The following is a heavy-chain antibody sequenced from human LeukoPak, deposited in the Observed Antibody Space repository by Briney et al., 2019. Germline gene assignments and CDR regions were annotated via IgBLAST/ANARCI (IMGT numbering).Heavy chain of an antibody. D-gene: IGHD1-20*01. Sequence: SETLSLTCTVSGGSISSYYWSWIRQPPGKGLEWIGYIYYSGSTNYNPPLKGRVTISVDTSKNQFSLKLSSVTAADTAVYYCARGRGLAYNWNDAGDYWGQGTLVTVSS. V-gene: IGHV4-59*01. CDR2: IYYSGST. J-gene: IGHJ4*02. CDR1: GGSISSYY. CDR3: ARGRGLAYNWNDAGDY.